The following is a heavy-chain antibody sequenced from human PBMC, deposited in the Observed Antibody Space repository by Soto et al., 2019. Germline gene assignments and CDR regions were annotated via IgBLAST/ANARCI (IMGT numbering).Heavy chain of an antibody. CDR2: ISSSSSYI. V-gene: IGHV3-21*01. CDR1: GFTFSSYS. J-gene: IGHJ5*02. Sequence: GGSLRLSCAASGFTFSSYSMNWVRQAPGKGLEWVSSISSSSSYIYYADSVKGRFTISRDNAKNSLYLQMNSLRAEDTAVYYCARDLGSSWYPNWFDPWGQGTLVTVYS. D-gene: IGHD6-13*01. CDR3: ARDLGSSWYPNWFDP.